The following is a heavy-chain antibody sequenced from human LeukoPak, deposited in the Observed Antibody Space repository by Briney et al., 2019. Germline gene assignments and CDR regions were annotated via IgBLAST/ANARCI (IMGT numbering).Heavy chain of an antibody. CDR1: GYIFTSYW. CDR2: IYPGDSDT. D-gene: IGHD3-10*01. CDR3: ARHIRSSGSYYVDY. Sequence: GESLKISCKGSGYIFTSYWIGWVRQMPGKGLEWMGIIYPGDSDTTYSPSFQGQVTISADKSISTAYLQWSSLKASDTAIYYCARHIRSSGSYYVDYWGQGTLATVSS. V-gene: IGHV5-51*01. J-gene: IGHJ4*02.